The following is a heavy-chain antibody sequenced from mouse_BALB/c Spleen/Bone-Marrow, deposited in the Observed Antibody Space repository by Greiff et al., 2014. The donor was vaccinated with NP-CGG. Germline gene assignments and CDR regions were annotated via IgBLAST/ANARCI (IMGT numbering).Heavy chain of an antibody. D-gene: IGHD1-1*01. CDR1: GFNTKDTY. V-gene: IGHV14-3*02. CDR2: IDPANGNT. CDR3: ARYYYGSSYFDY. Sequence: LQESGAELVKPGASVKLSCTASGFNTKDTYMRWVKQRPEQGLEWIGRIDPANGNTKYDPKFQGKATITADTSSNTAYLQLSSLTSEDTAVYYCARYYYGSSYFDYWGQGTTLTVSS. J-gene: IGHJ2*01.